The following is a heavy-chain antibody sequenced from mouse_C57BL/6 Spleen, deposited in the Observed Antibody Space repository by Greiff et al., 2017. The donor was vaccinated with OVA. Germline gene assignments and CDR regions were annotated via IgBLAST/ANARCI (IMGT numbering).Heavy chain of an antibody. J-gene: IGHJ2*01. V-gene: IGHV5-6*01. Sequence: EVKLMESGGDLVKPGGSLKLSCAASGFTFSSYGMSWVRQTPDKRLEWVATISSGGSYTYYPDSVKGRFTISRDNAKNTLYLQMSSLKSEDTAMYYCASYSKGDFDYWGQGTTLTVSS. CDR1: GFTFSSYG. D-gene: IGHD2-5*01. CDR3: ASYSKGDFDY. CDR2: ISSGGSYT.